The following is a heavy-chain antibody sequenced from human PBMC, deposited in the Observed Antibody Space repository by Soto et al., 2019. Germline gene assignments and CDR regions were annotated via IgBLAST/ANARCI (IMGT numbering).Heavy chain of an antibody. J-gene: IGHJ4*02. CDR1: GFTFSNAW. CDR3: TTDRLLWFGELLLPIY. V-gene: IGHV3-15*01. D-gene: IGHD3-10*01. CDR2: IKSKTDGGTT. Sequence: SLRLSCAASGFTFSNAWMSWVRQAPGKGLEWVGRIKSKTDGGTTDYAAPVKGRFTISRDDSKNTLYLQMNSLKTEDTAVYYCTTDRLLWFGELLLPIYWGQGTLVTVSS.